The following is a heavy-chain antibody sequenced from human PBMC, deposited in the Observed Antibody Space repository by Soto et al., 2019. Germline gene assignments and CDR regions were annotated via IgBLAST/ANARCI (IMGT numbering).Heavy chain of an antibody. CDR1: GFTFSNAW. Sequence: PGGSLRLSCAASGFTFSNAWMNWVRQAPGKGLEWVGRIKSKTDGGTTDYATVVKGRFIISRDDSDNTLYLQMNSLKSEDTAVYYCTTCWDYYGSNTYYYFDYWGQGTLVTVSS. D-gene: IGHD3-22*01. CDR2: IKSKTDGGTT. V-gene: IGHV3-15*07. J-gene: IGHJ4*02. CDR3: TTCWDYYGSNTYYYFDY.